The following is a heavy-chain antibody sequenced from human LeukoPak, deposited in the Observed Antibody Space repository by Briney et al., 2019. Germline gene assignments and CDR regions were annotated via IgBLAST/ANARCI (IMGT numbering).Heavy chain of an antibody. CDR1: GFTFSDYY. Sequence: GGSLRLSCAASGFTFSDYYMGWIRQAPGKGLEWVSYISSSGSTIYYADSVKGRFTISRDNAKNSLYLQMNSLRAEDTAVYYCARRDVVTAILSYYFDYWGQGTLVTVSS. CDR2: ISSSGSTI. J-gene: IGHJ4*02. CDR3: ARRDVVTAILSYYFDY. V-gene: IGHV3-11*01. D-gene: IGHD2-21*02.